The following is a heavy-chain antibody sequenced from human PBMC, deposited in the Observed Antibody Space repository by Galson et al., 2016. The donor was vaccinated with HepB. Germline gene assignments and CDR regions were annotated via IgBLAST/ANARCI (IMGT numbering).Heavy chain of an antibody. CDR3: ARDRVVCDRDCSTSGYFDL. CDR1: GGTFSNYA. Sequence: SVKVSCKASGGTFSNYAISWVRQAPGQGLEWMGGIIPIYGKSNYAQKFQGRVTITADESTSIAYMEVSGLKSEDTAVYYCARDRVVCDRDCSTSGYFDLWGGGTLVTVSS. D-gene: IGHD2-21*02. J-gene: IGHJ2*01. CDR2: IIPIYGKS. V-gene: IGHV1-69*13.